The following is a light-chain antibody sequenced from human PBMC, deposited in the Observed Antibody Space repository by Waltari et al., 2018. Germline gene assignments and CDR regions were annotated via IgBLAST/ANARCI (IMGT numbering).Light chain of an antibody. CDR1: QNINYW. J-gene: IGKJ1*01. Sequence: DIQMTQSPSTLSASVGDRVTITCRASQNINYWLAWSQQKPGKAPNPLIYKASSLESGVPSRFSGSGSGTEFTLTISSLQPGDFATYYCQQYNSFPWTFGQGTKVEIK. CDR3: QQYNSFPWT. CDR2: KAS. V-gene: IGKV1-5*03.